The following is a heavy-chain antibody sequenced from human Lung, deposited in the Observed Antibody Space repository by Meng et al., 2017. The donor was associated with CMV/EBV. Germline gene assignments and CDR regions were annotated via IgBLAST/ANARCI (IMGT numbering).Heavy chain of an antibody. CDR2: IYYTGST. J-gene: IGHJ4*02. D-gene: IGHD5-24*01. V-gene: IGHV4-31*03. Sequence: VQPQETGPGLVKPSQTLSLTCTVSGGSIGSGGYYWSWIRQHPGKGLEWIGYIYYTGSTFYNPSLKSRVTISVDTSKNQFSLKLIPATAADTAVYYCAREAGRDGYATPKFDYWGQGTLVTVSS. CDR1: GGSIGSGGYY. CDR3: AREAGRDGYATPKFDY.